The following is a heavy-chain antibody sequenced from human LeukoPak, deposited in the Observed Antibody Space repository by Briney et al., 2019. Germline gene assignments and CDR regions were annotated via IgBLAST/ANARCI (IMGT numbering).Heavy chain of an antibody. Sequence: PSETLSLTCTVSGGSISTYYWSWVRQPPGKGLEWIGYIYYTGDTRSNPSLKSRVTLLVDTSKNQFSLRLTSVTAADTAVYYCVRHQRGFCDGGDCPYYFDHWGQGTLVTVSS. V-gene: IGHV4-59*08. D-gene: IGHD2-21*02. CDR2: IYYTGDT. CDR3: VRHQRGFCDGGDCPYYFDH. J-gene: IGHJ4*02. CDR1: GGSISTYY.